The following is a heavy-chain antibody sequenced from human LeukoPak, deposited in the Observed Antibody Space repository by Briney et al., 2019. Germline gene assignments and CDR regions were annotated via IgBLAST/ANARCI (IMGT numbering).Heavy chain of an antibody. V-gene: IGHV1-18*01. CDR2: ISTYSGNT. D-gene: IGHD3-22*01. CDR1: GHLFSDHG. J-gene: IGHJ4*02. CDR3: ARDRDRSGYYCY. Sequence: GASVKVSCKASGHLFSDHGISWVRQAPGQGLEWMGWISTYSGNTNYAQRLQGRVAMTTDTSTSTAYMELRSLRSEDTAVYYCARDRDRSGYYCYWGQGTLVTVSS.